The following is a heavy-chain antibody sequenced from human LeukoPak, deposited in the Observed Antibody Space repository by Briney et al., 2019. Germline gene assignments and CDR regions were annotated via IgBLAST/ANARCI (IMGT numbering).Heavy chain of an antibody. CDR1: RFTFSSYA. J-gene: IGHJ4*02. Sequence: GGSLRLSCAGSRFTFSSYAMSWVRQAPGKGLEWVSVISGSGGMTYYADSVKGRFTISRDNSENTLYLQMNTLRAEDTAVYYCARDRNSPAKYYFDYWGQGTQVTVSS. V-gene: IGHV3-23*01. CDR3: ARDRNSPAKYYFDY. D-gene: IGHD1-14*01. CDR2: ISGSGGMT.